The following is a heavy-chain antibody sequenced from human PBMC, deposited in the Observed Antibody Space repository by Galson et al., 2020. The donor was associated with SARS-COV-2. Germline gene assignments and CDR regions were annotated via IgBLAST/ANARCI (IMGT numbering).Heavy chain of an antibody. CDR3: AKDFSVTNCYYYGMDV. V-gene: IGHV3-23*01. CDR1: GFTFSSYA. CDR2: ISGSGGST. Sequence: GGSLRLSCAASGFTFSSYAMSWVRQAPGKGLEWVSAISGSGGSTYYADSVKGRFTISRDNSKNTLYLQMNSLRAEDTAVYYCAKDFSVTNCYYYGMDVWGQGATVTVSS. D-gene: IGHD4-4*01. J-gene: IGHJ6*02.